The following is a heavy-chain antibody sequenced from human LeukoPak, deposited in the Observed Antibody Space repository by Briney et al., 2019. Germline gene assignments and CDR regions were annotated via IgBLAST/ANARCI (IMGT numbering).Heavy chain of an antibody. D-gene: IGHD5-12*01. CDR1: GGSISSYY. Sequence: SETLSLTCTVYGGSISSYYWSWIRQPPGKGLEWIGYIYYSGSTNYNPSLKSRVTISVDTSKNQFSLKLSSVTAADTAVYYCARGEDIVATIALDYWGQGTLVTVSS. J-gene: IGHJ4*02. V-gene: IGHV4-59*01. CDR2: IYYSGST. CDR3: ARGEDIVATIALDY.